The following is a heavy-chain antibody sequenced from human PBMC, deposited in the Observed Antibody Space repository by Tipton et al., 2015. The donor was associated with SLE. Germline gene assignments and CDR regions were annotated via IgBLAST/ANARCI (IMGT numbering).Heavy chain of an antibody. J-gene: IGHJ4*02. D-gene: IGHD6-6*01. CDR3: ARRQEQLVRGYFDY. CDR1: GGSISSGDYY. Sequence: TLSLTCTVSGGSISSGDYYWSWIRQPPGKGLEWIGEINHSGSTNYNPSLKSRVTISVDTSKNQFSLKLSSVTAADTAVYYCARRQEQLVRGYFDYWGQGTLVTVSS. CDR2: INHSGST. V-gene: IGHV4-39*07.